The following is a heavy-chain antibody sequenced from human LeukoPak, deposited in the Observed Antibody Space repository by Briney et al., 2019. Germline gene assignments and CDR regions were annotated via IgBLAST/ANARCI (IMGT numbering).Heavy chain of an antibody. D-gene: IGHD5-18*01. CDR1: GVSFSSHY. CDR2: MFDSKNT. Sequence: SETLSLTCSVSGVSFSSHYWSWIRQPPGRGLEWIGYMFDSKNTKDNPSLKSRITLSADTSKNQFSLRLNSVTAADTAVYYCATIKRGSIFGYFGFWGQGILVTVSS. J-gene: IGHJ4*02. CDR3: ATIKRGSIFGYFGF. V-gene: IGHV4-59*11.